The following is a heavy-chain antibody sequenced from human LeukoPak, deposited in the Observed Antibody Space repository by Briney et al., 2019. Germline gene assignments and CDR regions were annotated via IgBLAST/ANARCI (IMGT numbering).Heavy chain of an antibody. J-gene: IGHJ6*02. CDR2: INHNGNVN. D-gene: IGHD3-16*01. CDR1: GFTFSSYW. Sequence: GGSLRLSCAASGFTFSSYWMNWARQAPGKGLEWVASINHNGNVNYYVDSVKGRFTISRDNAKNSLYLQMSNLRAEGTAVYFCARGGGLDVWGQGVTVTVSS. V-gene: IGHV3-7*03. CDR3: ARGGGLDV.